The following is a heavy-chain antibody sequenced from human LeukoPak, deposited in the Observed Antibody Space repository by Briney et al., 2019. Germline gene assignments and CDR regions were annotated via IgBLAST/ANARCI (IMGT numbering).Heavy chain of an antibody. J-gene: IGHJ4*02. CDR2: INHSGST. D-gene: IGHD4-23*01. Sequence: SETLSLTCTVSGGSVSNYYWSWIRQPPGKGLEWIGEINHSGSTNYNPSLKSRVTISVDTSKNQFSLKLSSVTAADTAVYYCARHGGRRVVPHFDYWGQGTLVTVSS. V-gene: IGHV4-59*08. CDR1: GGSVSNYY. CDR3: ARHGGRRVVPHFDY.